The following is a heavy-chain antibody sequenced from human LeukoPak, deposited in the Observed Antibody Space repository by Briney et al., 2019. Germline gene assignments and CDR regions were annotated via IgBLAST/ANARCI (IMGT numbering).Heavy chain of an antibody. V-gene: IGHV1-2*02. CDR1: GYTFTGYY. D-gene: IGHD3-22*01. Sequence: GASVTVSCKASGYTFTGYYMHWVRQAPGQGLEWMGWINPNSGGTNYAQKFQGRVTMTRDTSISTAYMELSRLRSDDTAVYYCARVSNYYDSSGYYYYWGQGTLVTVSS. CDR3: ARVSNYYDSSGYYYY. J-gene: IGHJ4*02. CDR2: INPNSGGT.